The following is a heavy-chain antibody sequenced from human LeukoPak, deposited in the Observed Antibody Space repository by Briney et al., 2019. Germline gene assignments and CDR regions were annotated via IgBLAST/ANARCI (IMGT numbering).Heavy chain of an antibody. CDR1: GYTFTDYY. Sequence: ASVKVSCEASGYTFTDYYMHWVRQAPGQGLEWMGWINPNSGGTDYAQKFQGRVTMTRDTSISTAYMELSRLRSDDTAVYYCARAQLDSSGYFLAIDYWGRGTLVTVSS. D-gene: IGHD3-22*01. J-gene: IGHJ4*02. V-gene: IGHV1-2*02. CDR2: INPNSGGT. CDR3: ARAQLDSSGYFLAIDY.